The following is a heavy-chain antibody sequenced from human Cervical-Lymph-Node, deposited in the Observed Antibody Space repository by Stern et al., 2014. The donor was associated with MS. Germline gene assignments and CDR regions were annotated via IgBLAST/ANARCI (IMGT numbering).Heavy chain of an antibody. V-gene: IGHV1-2*06. CDR3: ARRALGGGDCLDP. CDR2: INPNSGGT. Sequence: VQLEESGAEVKKPGASVKVSCKASGYTFTGYYMHWVRQAPGQGLEWMGRINPNSGGTNYAQKFQGRVTMTRDTSISTAYMELSRLRSDDTAVYYCARRALGGGDCLDPWGQGTLVTVSS. D-gene: IGHD2-21*02. J-gene: IGHJ5*02. CDR1: GYTFTGYY.